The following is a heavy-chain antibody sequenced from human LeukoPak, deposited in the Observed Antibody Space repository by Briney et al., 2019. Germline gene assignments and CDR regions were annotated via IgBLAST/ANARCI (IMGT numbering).Heavy chain of an antibody. CDR2: IYTSGST. D-gene: IGHD2-2*01. V-gene: IGHV4-61*02. J-gene: IGHJ6*03. CDR3: ARSTYYCSSTSCYYYYYYMDV. CDR1: GDSISSGSYY. Sequence: SETLSLTCTVSGDSISSGSYYWNWIRQPAGKGLEWIGRIYTSGSTNYNPSLKSRVTISVDTSKDQFSLKLSSVTAADTAVYYCARSTYYCSSTSCYYYYYYMDVWGKGTTVTISS.